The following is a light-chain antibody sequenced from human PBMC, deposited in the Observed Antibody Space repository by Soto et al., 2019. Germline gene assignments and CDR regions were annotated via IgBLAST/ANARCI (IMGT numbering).Light chain of an antibody. CDR3: QSYDSSQRRV. J-gene: IGLJ1*01. Sequence: QPVLTQPPSVSGAPGQRVTISCTGSSSNIGAGYDVHWYQQLPGTAPKLLIYGNSNRPSGVPDRFSGSKSGTSASLAITGLQAEDEADYYCQSYDSSQRRVFGTGTKVTVL. CDR2: GNS. CDR1: SSNIGAGYD. V-gene: IGLV1-40*01.